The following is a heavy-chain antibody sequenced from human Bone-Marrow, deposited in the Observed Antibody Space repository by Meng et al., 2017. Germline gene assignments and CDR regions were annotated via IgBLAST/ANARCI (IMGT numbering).Heavy chain of an antibody. V-gene: IGHV3-11*01. J-gene: IGHJ5*02. CDR2: ISSSGSTI. D-gene: IGHD2-2*01. Sequence: GESLKISCAASGFTFSDYYMSWIRQAPGKGLEWVSYISSSGSTIYYADSVKGRFTISRDNAKNSLYLQMNSLRAEDTAGYYWARDRPQPQLPGRRNWFDPWGQGTRSPSPQ. CDR3: ARDRPQPQLPGRRNWFDP. CDR1: GFTFSDYY.